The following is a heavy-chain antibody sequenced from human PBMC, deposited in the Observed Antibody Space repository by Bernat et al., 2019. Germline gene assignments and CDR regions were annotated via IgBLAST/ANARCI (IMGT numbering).Heavy chain of an antibody. V-gene: IGHV3-30*18. CDR1: GFTFSSYG. J-gene: IGHJ6*02. D-gene: IGHD1-14*01. Sequence: QVQLVESGGGVVQPGRSLRLSCAASGFTFSSYGMHWVRQAPGKGLEWVAVISYDGSNKYYADSVKGRFTISRDNSKNTLYLQMNSLRAEDTAVYYCAKDLPRSHYYYYYGMDVWGQGTTVTVSS. CDR3: AKDLPRSHYYYYYGMDV. CDR2: ISYDGSNK.